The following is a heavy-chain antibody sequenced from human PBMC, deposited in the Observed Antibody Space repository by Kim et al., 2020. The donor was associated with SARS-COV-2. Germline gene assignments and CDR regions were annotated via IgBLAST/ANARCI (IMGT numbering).Heavy chain of an antibody. CDR2: ISYDGRNK. CDR1: GFTFSSYG. Sequence: GGSLRLSCAASGFTFSSYGMYWVRQAPGKGLEWVGLISYDGRNKYYADSVKGRFTISRDNSKNTLYLQMNSLSAEDTAVYYCARGYKELVYKRASDDEYWGEGTLVGVSS. CDR3: ARGYKELVYKRASDDEY. J-gene: IGHJ4*02. V-gene: IGHV3-30*03. D-gene: IGHD6-6*01.